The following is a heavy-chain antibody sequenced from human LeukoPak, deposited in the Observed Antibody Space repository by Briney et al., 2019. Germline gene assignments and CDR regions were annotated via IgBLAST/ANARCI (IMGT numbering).Heavy chain of an antibody. V-gene: IGHV3-30*18. D-gene: IGHD6-19*01. Sequence: GGSLRLSCAASGFTFSTYGIHWVRQAPGKGLEWVAFISYDGSNEYYADSVKGRFTISRDNSKNTLYLRMNSLRAEDTAVYYCVKDQGYTSGWYDYWGQGTLVTVSS. CDR3: VKDQGYTSGWYDY. J-gene: IGHJ4*02. CDR2: ISYDGSNE. CDR1: GFTFSTYG.